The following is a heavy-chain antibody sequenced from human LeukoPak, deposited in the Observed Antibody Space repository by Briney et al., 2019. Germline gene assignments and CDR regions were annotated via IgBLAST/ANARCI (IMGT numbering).Heavy chain of an antibody. V-gene: IGHV4-30-4*01. D-gene: IGHD3-22*01. CDR2: IYYSGST. Sequence: PSETLSLTCTVSGGSISNDDYYWSWIRQPPGKGLEWIGYIYYSGSTYYNPSLKSRVTISVDTSKNQFSLKLGSVTAADTAVYYCARDGKYDSSGYFYRYFQHWGQGSLVTVSS. J-gene: IGHJ1*01. CDR3: ARDGKYDSSGYFYRYFQH. CDR1: GGSISNDDYY.